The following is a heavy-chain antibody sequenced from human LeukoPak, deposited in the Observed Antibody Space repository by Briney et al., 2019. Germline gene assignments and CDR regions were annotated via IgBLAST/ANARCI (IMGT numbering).Heavy chain of an antibody. D-gene: IGHD2-21*02. V-gene: IGHV1-69*13. CDR1: GGTFSSYA. J-gene: IGHJ3*02. Sequence: SVKVSCKASGGTFSSYAISWVRQAPGQGLEWMGGIIPIFGTANYAQKFQGRVTITADESTSTAYMELSSLRSEDTAVYYCARVNCGGDCYSDRGAFDIWGQGTMVTVSS. CDR3: ARVNCGGDCYSDRGAFDI. CDR2: IIPIFGTA.